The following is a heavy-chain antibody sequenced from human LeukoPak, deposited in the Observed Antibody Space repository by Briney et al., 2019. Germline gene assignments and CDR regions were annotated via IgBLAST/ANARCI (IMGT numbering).Heavy chain of an antibody. J-gene: IGHJ6*02. CDR3: AKDVWFGESIDTYYYYGMDV. CDR1: GFTFSSYG. Sequence: PGRSLRLSCAASGFTFSSYGMHWVRQAPGKGLEWVAVISYDGSNKYYADSVKGRFTISRDNSKNTLSLQMNSLRAEDTAVYYCAKDVWFGESIDTYYYYGMDVWGQGTTVTVSS. V-gene: IGHV3-30*18. CDR2: ISYDGSNK. D-gene: IGHD3-10*01.